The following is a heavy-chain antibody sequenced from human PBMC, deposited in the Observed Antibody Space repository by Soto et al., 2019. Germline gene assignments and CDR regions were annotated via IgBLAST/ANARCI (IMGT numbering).Heavy chain of an antibody. CDR3: ARYLSPVVVVAAWRNYYYYYGMDV. J-gene: IGHJ6*02. D-gene: IGHD2-15*01. V-gene: IGHV1-69*13. CDR1: GGTFSSYA. Sequence: GASVKVSCKASGGTFSSYAISWVRQAPGQGLEWMGGIIPIFGTANYAQKFQGRVTITADESTSTAYMELSSLRSEDTAVYYCARYLSPVVVVAAWRNYYYYYGMDVWGQGTTVTAP. CDR2: IIPIFGTA.